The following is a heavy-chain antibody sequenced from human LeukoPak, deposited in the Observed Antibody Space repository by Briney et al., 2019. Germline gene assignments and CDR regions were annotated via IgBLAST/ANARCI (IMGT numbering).Heavy chain of an antibody. D-gene: IGHD5-18*01. CDR3: ATIKRGSIFGYFDF. CDR1: GGSISSHY. CDR2: LFDSVNT. V-gene: IGHV4-59*11. J-gene: IGHJ4*02. Sequence: LPETLSLTCTVSGGSISSHYWSWIRPPPGKGLEWIAYLFDSVNTKDNPSLQSRLTLSADTSKNQFSLRLSSVTAADTAVYYCATIKRGSIFGYFDFWGRESRSPSPQ.